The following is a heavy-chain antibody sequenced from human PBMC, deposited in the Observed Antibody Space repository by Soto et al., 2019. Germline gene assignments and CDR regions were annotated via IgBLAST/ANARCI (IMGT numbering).Heavy chain of an antibody. CDR1: GYIFTTYG. CDR3: ARDRPPGSLYGMDA. J-gene: IGHJ6*02. Sequence: QIQLVQSGGEVERPGASVTVSCEASGYIFTTYGLSWVRQTPAHGLEWMGWISTDSGYTQYSQFLQGRVTMTRDTSTNTGYMELRDLTSDDTSIYYCARDRPPGSLYGMDAWGQGTAVTVSS. CDR2: ISTDSGYT. V-gene: IGHV1-18*01.